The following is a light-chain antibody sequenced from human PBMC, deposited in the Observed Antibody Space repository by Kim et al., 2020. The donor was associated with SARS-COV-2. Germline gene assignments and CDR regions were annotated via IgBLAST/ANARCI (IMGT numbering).Light chain of an antibody. CDR3: QQYAALPLT. J-gene: IGKJ4*01. CDR1: QDITNY. V-gene: IGKV1-33*01. CDR2: DAS. Sequence: ASVGDRVTITCQASQDITNYLNWYHQKPGKAPYLLIYDASNLQTGVPSRFSGGGSGTDFTFTITSLQPEDLGTYYCQQYAALPLTFGGGTKVDIK.